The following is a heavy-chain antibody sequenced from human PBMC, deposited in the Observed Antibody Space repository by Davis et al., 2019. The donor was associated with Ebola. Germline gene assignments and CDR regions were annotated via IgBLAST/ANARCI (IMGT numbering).Heavy chain of an antibody. CDR3: AQAVEGHFDH. CDR1: GDSVSSNSAA. J-gene: IGHJ4*02. D-gene: IGHD2-15*01. V-gene: IGHV6-1*01. CDR2: TYYRSKWYT. Sequence: SETLSLTCAISGDSVSSNSAAWNWIRQSPSRGLEWLGRTYYRSKWYTDYAVSVQSRITINPDTSKNQFSLHLNSVTPEDTAVYYCAQAVEGHFDHWGQGTLVTVSS.